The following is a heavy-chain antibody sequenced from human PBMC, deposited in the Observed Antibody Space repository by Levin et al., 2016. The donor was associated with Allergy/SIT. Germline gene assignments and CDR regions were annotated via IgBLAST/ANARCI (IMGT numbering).Heavy chain of an antibody. CDR1: GFTFSSYA. CDR3: AKDGSSSSYY. V-gene: IGHV3-23*01. Sequence: GESLKISCAASGFTFSSYAMSWVRQAPGKGLEWVSAISGSGGSTYYADSVKGRFTISRDNSKNTLYLQMNSLRAEDTAVYYCAKDGSSSSYYWGQGTLVTVSS. CDR2: ISGSGGST. J-gene: IGHJ4*02. D-gene: IGHD6-6*01.